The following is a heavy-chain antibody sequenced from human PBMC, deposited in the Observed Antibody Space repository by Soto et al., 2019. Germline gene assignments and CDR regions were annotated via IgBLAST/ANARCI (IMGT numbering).Heavy chain of an antibody. V-gene: IGHV3-23*01. CDR3: ARDYGRGLFDY. CDR2: ISGSGGST. D-gene: IGHD4-17*01. CDR1: GFTFSSYA. J-gene: IGHJ4*02. Sequence: EAQLLESGRGLVQPGGSLRLCCAASGFTFSSYAMSWVRQAPGKGLEWVSAISGSGGSTYYADSVKGRFTISRDNSKNTLYLQMNSLRAEDTAVYYCARDYGRGLFDYWGQGTLVTVSS.